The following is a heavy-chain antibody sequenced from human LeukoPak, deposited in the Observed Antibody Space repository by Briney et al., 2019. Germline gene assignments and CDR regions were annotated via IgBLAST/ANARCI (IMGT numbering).Heavy chain of an antibody. CDR3: ARSRNRRIAVAGSVPHAFDI. CDR1: GGSFSDYY. D-gene: IGHD6-19*01. V-gene: IGHV4-34*01. Sequence: PSETLSLTCAVTGGSFSDYYWSWIRQPPGKGLEWIGEINHSGSTNYNPSLKSRVTISVDTSKNQFSLKLSSVTAADTAVYYCARSRNRRIAVAGSVPHAFDIWGQGTMVTVSS. CDR2: INHSGST. J-gene: IGHJ3*02.